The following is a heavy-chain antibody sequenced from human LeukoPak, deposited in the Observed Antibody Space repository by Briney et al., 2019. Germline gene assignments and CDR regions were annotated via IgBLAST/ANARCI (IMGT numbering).Heavy chain of an antibody. CDR2: IHYSGST. CDR3: ARLRAGVAELSLDY. CDR1: GYSISSGYY. D-gene: IGHD1-26*01. Sequence: SETLSLTCAVSGYSISSGYYWSWIRQPPGKELEWIGYIHYSGSTNYNPSFKSRVTISVDTSKNQFSLKLSSLTAADTAVYYCARLRAGVAELSLDYWGQGTLVTVSS. V-gene: IGHV4-61*01. J-gene: IGHJ4*02.